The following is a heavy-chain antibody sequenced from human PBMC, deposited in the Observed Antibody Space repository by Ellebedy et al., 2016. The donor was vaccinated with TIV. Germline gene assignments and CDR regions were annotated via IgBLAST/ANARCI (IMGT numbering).Heavy chain of an antibody. J-gene: IGHJ4*02. CDR1: GFTVSSNY. CDR2: IYSGGST. V-gene: IGHV3-66*01. CDR3: ARGWSTPDS. Sequence: GESLKISCAASGFTVSSNYMSWVRQAPGKGLEWVSVIYSGGSTYYADSVKGRFTISRDNAKNTLYLQMNSLRAEDTAVYYCARGWSTPDSWGQGTLVIVSS. D-gene: IGHD2-15*01.